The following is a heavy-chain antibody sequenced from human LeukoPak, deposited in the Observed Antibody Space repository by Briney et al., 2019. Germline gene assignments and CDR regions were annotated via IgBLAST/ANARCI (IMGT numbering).Heavy chain of an antibody. J-gene: IGHJ1*01. V-gene: IGHV4-4*07. Sequence: TSETLSLTCTVSGGSISSYYWSWIRQPAGKGLEWIGRIYTSGSTNYNPSLKSRVTMSVDTSKNQFSLKLSSVTAADTAVYYCACANKDIVVVPDEYFQHWGQGTLVTVSS. CDR1: GGSISSYY. D-gene: IGHD2-2*01. CDR3: ACANKDIVVVPDEYFQH. CDR2: IYTSGST.